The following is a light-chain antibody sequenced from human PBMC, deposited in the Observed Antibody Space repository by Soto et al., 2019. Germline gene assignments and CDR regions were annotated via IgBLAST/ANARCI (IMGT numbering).Light chain of an antibody. CDR1: QSVSSN. J-gene: IGKJ3*01. Sequence: EVVMTQSPATLSVSPGERATLSCRASQSVSSNLAWYQQNRGQAPRLLIYGASTRATGVPARFSGSGSGTEFTLTISSLQSEDFAVYYCQQYGSSLFTFGPGTKVDIK. V-gene: IGKV3-15*01. CDR3: QQYGSSLFT. CDR2: GAS.